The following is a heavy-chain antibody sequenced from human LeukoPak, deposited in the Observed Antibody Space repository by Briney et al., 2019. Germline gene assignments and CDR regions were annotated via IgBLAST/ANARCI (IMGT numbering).Heavy chain of an antibody. CDR1: GFTVSSNY. D-gene: IGHD1-26*01. CDR3: ARGATLEWFDP. V-gene: IGHV3-53*01. CDR2: TYSGGST. J-gene: IGHJ5*02. Sequence: GGSLRLSCAASGFTVSSNYMSWVRQAPGKGLEWVSVTYSGGSTYYADSVKGRFTISRDNSKNTLYLQMNSLRAEDTAVYYCARGATLEWFDPWGQGTLVTVSS.